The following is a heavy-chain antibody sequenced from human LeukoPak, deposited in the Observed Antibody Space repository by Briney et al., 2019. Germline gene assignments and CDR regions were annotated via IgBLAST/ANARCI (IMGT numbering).Heavy chain of an antibody. CDR1: GYSISSGYY. CDR2: IYHSGST. Sequence: TSETLSLTCAVSGYSISSGYYWGWIRQPPGKGLEWIGSIYHSGSTYYNPSLKSRVTISVDTSKNHFSLRLNSVTAADTAVYYYARPPDNGDYGAAFDSWGQGTLVTVSS. CDR3: ARPPDNGDYGAAFDS. D-gene: IGHD4-17*01. J-gene: IGHJ4*02. V-gene: IGHV4-38-2*01.